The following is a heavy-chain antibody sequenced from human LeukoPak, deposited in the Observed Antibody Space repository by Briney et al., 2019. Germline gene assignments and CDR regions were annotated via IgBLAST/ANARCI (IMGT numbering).Heavy chain of an antibody. Sequence: GGALRLSCSASGFTFTNYGMSWVRQAPGKGLEGVSTVTGRGANTYYGDSVKGRFTISRDNSRNTVYLQMNSLRAEDTAVFYCVRRCKDESSGARWFDPWGQGTLVTVSS. D-gene: IGHD3-22*01. J-gene: IGHJ5*02. CDR3: VRRCKDESSGARWFDP. CDR2: VTGRGANT. CDR1: GFTFTNYG. V-gene: IGHV3-23*01.